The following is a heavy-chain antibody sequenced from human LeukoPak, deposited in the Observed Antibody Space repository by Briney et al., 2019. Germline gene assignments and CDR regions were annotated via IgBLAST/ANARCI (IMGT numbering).Heavy chain of an antibody. Sequence: GASVKVSCKASGGTFSSYAISWGRHAPGQGLGWMGGIIPIFGTANYAQKFQVRVTITADKSTSTAYMELSSLRSEDTAVYYCAREYPGTGSIGGPYYYGMDVWGKGTTVTVSS. CDR2: IIPIFGTA. CDR1: GGTFSSYA. J-gene: IGHJ6*04. D-gene: IGHD3/OR15-3a*01. V-gene: IGHV1-69*06. CDR3: AREYPGTGSIGGPYYYGMDV.